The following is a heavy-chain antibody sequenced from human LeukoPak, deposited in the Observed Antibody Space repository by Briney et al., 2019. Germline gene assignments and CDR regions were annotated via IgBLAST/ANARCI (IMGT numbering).Heavy chain of an antibody. CDR2: ISSSGSTI. CDR1: GFTFSSYE. V-gene: IGHV3-48*03. D-gene: IGHD3-10*01. Sequence: PGGSLRLSCAASGFTFSSYEMNWVRQAPGKGLEWVSYISSSGSTIYYADSVKGRFTISRDNAKNSLYLQTHSLRPEDTAVYYCASGDDPGRYYYGMDVWGQGTRSPSP. J-gene: IGHJ6*02. CDR3: ASGDDPGRYYYGMDV.